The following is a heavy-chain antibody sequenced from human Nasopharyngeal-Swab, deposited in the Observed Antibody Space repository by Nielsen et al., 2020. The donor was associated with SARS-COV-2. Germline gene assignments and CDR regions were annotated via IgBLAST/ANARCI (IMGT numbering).Heavy chain of an antibody. V-gene: IGHV1-69*04. CDR2: IIPILGIA. Sequence: SVKVSCKASGGTFSSYAISWARQAPGQGLEWMGRIIPILGIANYAQKFQGRVTITANKSTSTAYMELSSLRSEDTAVYYCAREYCSGGSCYGNYGMDVWGQGTTVTVSS. D-gene: IGHD2-15*01. CDR1: GGTFSSYA. CDR3: AREYCSGGSCYGNYGMDV. J-gene: IGHJ6*02.